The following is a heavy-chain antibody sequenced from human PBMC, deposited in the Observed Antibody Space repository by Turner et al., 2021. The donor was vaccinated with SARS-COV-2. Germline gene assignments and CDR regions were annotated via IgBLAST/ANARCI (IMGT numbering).Heavy chain of an antibody. D-gene: IGHD5-12*01. CDR3: ATCRDGYNWGAFHI. J-gene: IGHJ3*02. CDR2: IIPMFGTA. CDR1: GGTFSSYA. V-gene: IGHV1-69*01. Sequence: QVQLVQSGAEVKKPGSSVKVSCKASGGTFSSYAISWVRQAPGQGLEWMGGIIPMFGTANYAQKFQGRVTITADESTSTAYMELSSLRSEDTAVYYCATCRDGYNWGAFHIWGQGTMVTVSS.